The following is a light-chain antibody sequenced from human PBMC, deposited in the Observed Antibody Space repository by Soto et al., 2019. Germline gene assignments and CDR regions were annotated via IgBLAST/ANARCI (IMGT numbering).Light chain of an antibody. J-gene: IGKJ4*01. CDR3: QQYGSSPNLT. V-gene: IGKV3-20*01. CDR2: GAS. CDR1: QSVSSSY. Sequence: EIVLTQSPGTLSLSPGERATLSCRASQSVSSSYLAWYQQKPGQAPRLLIYGASSRATGIPGRFSGSGSGTDFTHTISRLEPEDFAVYYCQQYGSSPNLTFGGGTKVDIK.